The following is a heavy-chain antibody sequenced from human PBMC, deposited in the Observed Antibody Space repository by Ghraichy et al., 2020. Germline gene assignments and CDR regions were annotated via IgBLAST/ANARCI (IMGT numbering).Heavy chain of an antibody. CDR3: ARGGDGYGNFDY. CDR1: GFTFSGYW. Sequence: GGSLRLSCAGSGFTFSGYWMHWVRQAPGKGLVWVSRINSDGSSTSYADSVKGRFTISRDNAKNTLYLQMNSLRAEDTAVYYCARGGDGYGNFDYWGQGTLVPVSS. V-gene: IGHV3-74*01. D-gene: IGHD5-18*01. CDR2: INSDGSST. J-gene: IGHJ4*02.